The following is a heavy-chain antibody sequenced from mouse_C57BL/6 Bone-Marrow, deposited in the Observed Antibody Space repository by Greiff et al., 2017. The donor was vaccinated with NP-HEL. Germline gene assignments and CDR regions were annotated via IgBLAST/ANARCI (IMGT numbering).Heavy chain of an antibody. V-gene: IGHV1-39*01. D-gene: IGHD4-1*01. CDR2: INPNYGTT. CDR1: GYSFTDYN. Sequence: EVQLQESGPELVKPGASVKISCKASGYSFTDYNMNWVKQSNGKSLEWIGVINPNYGTTSYNQKFTGKATLTVDQSSSTAYMQRNSLTSEDSAVYYCARVNWVSVYWYFDVWGTGTTVTVSS. CDR3: ARVNWVSVYWYFDV. J-gene: IGHJ1*03.